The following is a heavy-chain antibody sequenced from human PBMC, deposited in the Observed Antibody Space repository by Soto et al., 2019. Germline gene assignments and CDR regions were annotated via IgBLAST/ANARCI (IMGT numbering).Heavy chain of an antibody. CDR1: GGTFSSYA. V-gene: IGHV1-69*12. CDR2: IIPIFGTA. D-gene: IGHD6-19*01. J-gene: IGHJ5*02. Sequence: QVQLVQSGAEVKKPGSSVKVSCKASGGTFSSYAISWVRQAPGQGLEWVGGIIPIFGTASYAQKFQGSVTITADESTSTAYMELSSLRSEDTAVYYCAREARHLYISGYNWFDPWGQGTLVTVSS. CDR3: AREARHLYISGYNWFDP.